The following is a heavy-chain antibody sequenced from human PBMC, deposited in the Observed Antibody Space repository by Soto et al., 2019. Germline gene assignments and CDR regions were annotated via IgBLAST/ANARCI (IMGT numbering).Heavy chain of an antibody. CDR1: GYTFTSYA. Sequence: ASVKVSCKASGYTFTSYAMHWVRQAPGQRLEWMGWINAGNGNTKYSQKFQGRVTITRDTSVSTAYMELSSLRSEDTAVYYCARGGRFLEWLLYPFDYWGQGTLVTVSS. D-gene: IGHD3-3*01. V-gene: IGHV1-3*01. CDR2: INAGNGNT. CDR3: ARGGRFLEWLLYPFDY. J-gene: IGHJ4*02.